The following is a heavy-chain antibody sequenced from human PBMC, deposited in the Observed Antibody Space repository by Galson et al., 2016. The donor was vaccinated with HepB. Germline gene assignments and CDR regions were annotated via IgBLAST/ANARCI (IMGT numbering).Heavy chain of an antibody. J-gene: IGHJ5*02. CDR2: IYYSGSGST. V-gene: IGHV4-39*01. Sequence: ETLSLTCTVSGVSISSSDYYWGWIRQPPGKGMEWIASIYYSGSGSTSYNPSLRSRVTISVDTSKNQFSLKLNSVNAADTAVYYCPRHLTYYYDISGYYSDWFDPWGKGTLVTVSS. CDR1: GVSISSSDYY. CDR3: PRHLTYYYDISGYYSDWFDP. D-gene: IGHD3-22*01.